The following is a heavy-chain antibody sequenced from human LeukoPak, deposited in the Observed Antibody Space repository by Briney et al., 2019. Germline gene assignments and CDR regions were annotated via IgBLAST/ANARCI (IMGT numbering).Heavy chain of an antibody. CDR3: ARAEDYYDSSGYYVRY. CDR2: INPNSGGT. Sequence: ASVKVSCKASGYTFTGYYMHWVRQAPGQGLEWMGWINPNSGGTNYAQKFQGRVTMTRDTSISTAYMELSRLRSDDTAVYYCARAEDYYDSSGYYVRYWGQGTLVTASS. V-gene: IGHV1-2*02. CDR1: GYTFTGYY. J-gene: IGHJ4*02. D-gene: IGHD3-22*01.